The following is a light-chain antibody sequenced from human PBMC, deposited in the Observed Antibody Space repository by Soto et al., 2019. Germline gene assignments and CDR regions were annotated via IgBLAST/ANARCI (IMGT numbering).Light chain of an antibody. V-gene: IGKV3-15*01. CDR1: QSVSSN. J-gene: IGKJ1*01. Sequence: EIVMTQSPATLSVSPGERVTLSSRASQSVSSNLAWYQQKPGQAPRLLIYGASTRATGIPARFSGSGSGTEFTLTISSLQSEDFEVYYCQQYNNWGTFGQGTRVEIK. CDR2: GAS. CDR3: QQYNNWGT.